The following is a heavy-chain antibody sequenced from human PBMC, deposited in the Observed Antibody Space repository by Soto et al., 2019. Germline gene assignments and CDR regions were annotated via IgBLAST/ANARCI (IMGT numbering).Heavy chain of an antibody. J-gene: IGHJ5*02. CDR3: ARDDSSGYHNWFDP. V-gene: IGHV4-59*01. D-gene: IGHD3-22*01. Sequence: PSETLSLTCTVSGGSISSYYWSWIRQPPGKGLEWIGYIFDSGSTDYNPSLKSRVTISVDTSKNQFALRLSSVTDADTAVYYCARDDSSGYHNWFDPWGQGILVTVSS. CDR2: IFDSGST. CDR1: GGSISSYY.